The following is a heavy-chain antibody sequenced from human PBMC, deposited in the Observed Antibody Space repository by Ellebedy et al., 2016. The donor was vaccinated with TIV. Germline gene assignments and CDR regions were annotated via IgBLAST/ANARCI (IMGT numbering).Heavy chain of an antibody. J-gene: IGHJ4*02. CDR2: IYSGGST. Sequence: PGGSLRLSCAASGFTFSSYAMHWVRQAPGKGLEWVSVIYSGGSTYYADSVKGRFTISRDNSKNTLYLQMNSLRAEDTAVYYCASRDGYTNFDYWGQGTLVTVSS. D-gene: IGHD5-24*01. CDR1: GFTFSSYA. V-gene: IGHV3-66*01. CDR3: ASRDGYTNFDY.